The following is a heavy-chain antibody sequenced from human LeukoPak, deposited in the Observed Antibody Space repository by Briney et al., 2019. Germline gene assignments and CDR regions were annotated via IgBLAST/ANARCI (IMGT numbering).Heavy chain of an antibody. V-gene: IGHV3-21*05. J-gene: IGHJ1*01. CDR2: ISGSSRSI. Sequence: PGGSLRLSCTASGFTFSSYGMNWVRQAPGKGLEWVSYISGSSRSINYADSVKGRFTISRDKSKNTLSLQMNSLRAEDTAVYYCAQQVGYCSSGSCYFTYWGQGTLVTVSS. CDR1: GFTFSSYG. D-gene: IGHD2-15*01. CDR3: AQQVGYCSSGSCYFTY.